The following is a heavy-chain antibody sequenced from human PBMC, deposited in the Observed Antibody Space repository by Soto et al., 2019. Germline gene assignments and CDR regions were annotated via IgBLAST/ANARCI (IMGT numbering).Heavy chain of an antibody. V-gene: IGHV1-69*08. Sequence: QVQLVQSGAEVKKPGSSVKVSCKASGGTFSSYTISWVRQAPGQGLEWMGRIIPILGIANYAQKFQGRVTITADKSTSTAYMELSSLRSEDTAVYYCARDIQEGDLTTNWFDPWGQGTLVTVSS. D-gene: IGHD4-4*01. CDR1: GGTFSSYT. CDR3: ARDIQEGDLTTNWFDP. J-gene: IGHJ5*02. CDR2: IIPILGIA.